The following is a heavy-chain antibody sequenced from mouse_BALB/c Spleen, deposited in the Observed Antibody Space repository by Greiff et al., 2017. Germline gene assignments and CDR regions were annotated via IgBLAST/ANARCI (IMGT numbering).Heavy chain of an antibody. V-gene: IGHV5-9-4*01. CDR2: ISSGGSYT. D-gene: IGHD2-1*01. CDR3: ARTSYGNYEGYAMDY. CDR1: GFTFSSYA. Sequence: DVKLVESGGGLVKPGGSLKLSCAASGFTFSSYAMSWVRQSPEKRLEWVAEISSGGSYTYYPDTVTGRFTISRDNAKNTLYLEMSSLRSEDTAMYYCARTSYGNYEGYAMDYWGQGTSVTVSS. J-gene: IGHJ4*01.